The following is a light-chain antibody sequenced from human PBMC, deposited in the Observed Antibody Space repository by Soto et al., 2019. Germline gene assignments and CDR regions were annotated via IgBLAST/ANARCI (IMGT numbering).Light chain of an antibody. CDR3: SSYTSSSTLDLV. V-gene: IGLV2-14*01. J-gene: IGLJ2*01. Sequence: QSALTQPASVSGSPGQSITISCTGNSSDVGGYNYVSWYQQHPGKAPKLMIYEVSNRPSGVSNRFSGYKSGNTASLTISGLQAEDEADYYCSSYTSSSTLDLVFGGGTKLTVL. CDR1: SSDVGGYNY. CDR2: EVS.